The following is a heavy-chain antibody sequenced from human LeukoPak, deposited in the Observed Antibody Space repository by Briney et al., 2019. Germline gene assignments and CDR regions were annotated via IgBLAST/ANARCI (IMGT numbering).Heavy chain of an antibody. CDR1: GGTFSSYA. J-gene: IGHJ6*02. V-gene: IGHV1-69*04. Sequence: ASVKVSCKASGGTFSSYAISWVRQAPGQGLEWMGRIIPILGIANYAQKFQGRITITADKSTSTAYMELSSLRSEDTAVYYCARSPQPYGSGASGGMDVWGQGTTVTVSS. CDR3: ARSPQPYGSGASGGMDV. CDR2: IIPILGIA. D-gene: IGHD3-10*01.